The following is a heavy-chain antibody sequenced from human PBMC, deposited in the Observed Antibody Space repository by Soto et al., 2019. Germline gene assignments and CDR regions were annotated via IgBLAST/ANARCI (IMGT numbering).Heavy chain of an antibody. V-gene: IGHV4-39*01. J-gene: IGHJ4*02. CDR1: GGSISSSSYY. Sequence: PSETLSLTCTVSGGSISSSSYYWGGIRQPPGKGLEWIGSIYYSGITYYNPSLKSRVTISVDTSKNQFSLKLSSVTAADTAVYYCARPSGTGPRQLRYFDSEVEYWGQGTLFTVS. CDR2: IYYSGIT. CDR3: ARPSGTGPRQLRYFDSEVEY. D-gene: IGHD3-9*01.